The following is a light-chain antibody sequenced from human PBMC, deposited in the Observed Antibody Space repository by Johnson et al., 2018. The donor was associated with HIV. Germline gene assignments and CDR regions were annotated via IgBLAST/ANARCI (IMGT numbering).Light chain of an antibody. J-gene: IGLJ1*01. CDR1: TSNIGNNY. CDR3: GTWDNSLSAGV. CDR2: EST. Sequence: QPVLTQPPSVSAAPGQKVTISCSGSTSNIGNNYVSWYQQLPGTAPKLLIYESTNRPSGIPDRFSGSKSGTSATLGISGLQTGDEADYYCGTWDNSLSAGVFGSGTKVTVL. V-gene: IGLV1-51*02.